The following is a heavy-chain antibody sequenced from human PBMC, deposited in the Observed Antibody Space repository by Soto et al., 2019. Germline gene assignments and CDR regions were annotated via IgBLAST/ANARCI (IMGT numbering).Heavy chain of an antibody. J-gene: IGHJ2*01. Sequence: SETLSLTCTVSGGSISSYYWSWIRQPPGKGLEWIGYIYYTGSTNYNPSLKSRVTISVDTSKTEFSLKLNSVTAADTAVYYCAKGGGTSSTSDWYFDLWGRGALVPVSS. CDR2: IYYTGST. CDR3: AKGGGTSSTSDWYFDL. CDR1: GGSISSYY. D-gene: IGHD6-6*01. V-gene: IGHV4-59*01.